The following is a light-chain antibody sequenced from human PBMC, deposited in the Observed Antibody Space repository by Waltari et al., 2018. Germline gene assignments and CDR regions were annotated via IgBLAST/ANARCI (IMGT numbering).Light chain of an antibody. CDR3: QQGSAFPPT. J-gene: IGKJ1*01. CDR1: QAISSW. Sequence: EIQMTQSPSSVSAYVGDRVTITCRASQAISSWLAWYQQKPGNSPNLLIYHASNVQSVFPSRFSGSVSATDFTLTISRLRPEDSATYYCQQGSAFPPTFGQGTKVEVK. V-gene: IGKV1-12*01. CDR2: HAS.